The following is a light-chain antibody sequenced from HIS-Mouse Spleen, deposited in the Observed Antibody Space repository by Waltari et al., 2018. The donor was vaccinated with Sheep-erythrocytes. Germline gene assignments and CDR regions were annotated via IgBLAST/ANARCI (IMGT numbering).Light chain of an antibody. CDR3: SSYTSSSTLRV. J-gene: IGLJ1*01. CDR2: EVS. V-gene: IGLV2-14*01. Sequence: QSALTQPASVSGSPGQSITIPCTGTSSDVGGYNYVSWYQQHPGKAPKLMSYEVSNRPSGVSNRFSGSKSGNTASLTISGLQAEDEADYYCSSYTSSSTLRVFGTGTKVTVL. CDR1: SSDVGGYNY.